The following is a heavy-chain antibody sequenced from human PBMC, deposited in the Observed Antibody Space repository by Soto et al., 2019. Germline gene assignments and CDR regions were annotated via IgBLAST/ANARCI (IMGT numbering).Heavy chain of an antibody. CDR2: INAGNGNT. CDR3: ARIFSAAAAYYFDY. Sequence: QVQLVQSGAEVKKPGASVKVSCKASGYTFTSYAMHWVRQAPGQRLEWMGWINAGNGNTKYSQKFQGRVTITRDTSASTAYMELSSLRSEDTAVYYCARIFSAAAAYYFDYWGQGTLVTVSS. J-gene: IGHJ4*02. D-gene: IGHD6-13*01. V-gene: IGHV1-3*01. CDR1: GYTFTSYA.